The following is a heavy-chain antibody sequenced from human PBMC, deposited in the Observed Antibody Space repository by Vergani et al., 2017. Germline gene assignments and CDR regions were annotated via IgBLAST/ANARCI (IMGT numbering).Heavy chain of an antibody. V-gene: IGHV1-69*11. CDR1: GGTFMKSA. CDR3: AGDCPGWCSDCSAGWYFDL. Sequence: QVQLVQSGAEVKKPGSSVKVSCKASGGTFMKSAFSWVRQVPGQGLEWMGRIITFVGTTDYAQKFQGRFTIISVEFTTTGDMQLSNRISEDTAVYYCAGDCPGWCSDCSAGWYFDLWGRGTLVTVSS. CDR2: IITFVGTT. J-gene: IGHJ2*01. D-gene: IGHD2-21*02.